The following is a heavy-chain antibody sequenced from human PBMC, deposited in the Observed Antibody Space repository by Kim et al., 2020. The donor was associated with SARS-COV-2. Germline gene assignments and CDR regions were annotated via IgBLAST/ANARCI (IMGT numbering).Heavy chain of an antibody. Sequence: GGSLRLSCSASGFTFRSYAMHWVRQAPGKGLEYVSAISSNGGSTYYADSVKGRFTISRDNSKNTLYLQMSSLRAEDTGVYYCVKDSNLGELLSYLFDYWGQRTLVTVSS. CDR3: VKDSNLGELLSYLFDY. J-gene: IGHJ4*02. V-gene: IGHV3-64D*09. CDR1: GFTFRSYA. D-gene: IGHD3-10*01. CDR2: ISSNGGST.